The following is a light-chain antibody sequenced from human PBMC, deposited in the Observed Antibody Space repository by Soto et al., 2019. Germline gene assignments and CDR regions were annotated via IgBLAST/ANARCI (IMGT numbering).Light chain of an antibody. V-gene: IGLV1-40*01. J-gene: IGLJ1*01. CDR3: QSYDSSLSGYV. CDR2: GNS. CDR1: SSNIGANYD. Sequence: QSALPQPPSVSGAPGQRVTISCTGSSSNIGANYDVHWYQHLPGTAPKLLIYGNSNRPSGVPDRFSGSKSGTSASLAITGLQAEDEADYYCQSYDSSLSGYVVGTGTKVTVL.